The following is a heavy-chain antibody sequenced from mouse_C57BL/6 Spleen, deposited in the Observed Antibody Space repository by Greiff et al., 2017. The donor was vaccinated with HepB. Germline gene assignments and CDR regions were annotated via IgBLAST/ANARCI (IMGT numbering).Heavy chain of an antibody. Sequence: QVQLQQSGAELVKPGASVKISCKASGYAFSSYWMNWVKQRPGKGLEWIGQIYPGDGDTNYNGKFKGKATLTADKSSSTAYMQLSSLTSEDSAVYFCARGGSSDDYFDVWGTGTTVTVSS. D-gene: IGHD1-1*01. J-gene: IGHJ1*03. CDR1: GYAFSSYW. CDR2: IYPGDGDT. CDR3: ARGGSSDDYFDV. V-gene: IGHV1-80*01.